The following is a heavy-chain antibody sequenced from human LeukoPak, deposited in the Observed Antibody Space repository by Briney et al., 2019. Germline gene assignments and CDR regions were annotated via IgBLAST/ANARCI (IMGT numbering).Heavy chain of an antibody. J-gene: IGHJ4*02. D-gene: IGHD6-13*01. CDR3: ARTYGSSWYGYFDY. CDR2: IYYSGST. Sequence: SETLSLTCTVSGGSISSYYWSWIRQPPGKGLEWIGYIYYSGSTNYNPSLKSRVTISVDTSKNQFSLKLSSVTAADTAVYYCARTYGSSWYGYFDYWGQGTLVTVSS. V-gene: IGHV4-59*01. CDR1: GGSISSYY.